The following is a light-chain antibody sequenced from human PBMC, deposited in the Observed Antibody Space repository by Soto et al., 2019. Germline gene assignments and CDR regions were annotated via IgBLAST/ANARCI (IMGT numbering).Light chain of an antibody. CDR1: QSVSRNY. CDR2: GAS. J-gene: IGKJ1*01. Sequence: DIVLTQSPGTLSLSPGERATLSCRASQSVSRNYLAWYQHKPGQAPTLLIYGASRRTPGIPDRFSGRGSGTDFTLTISGLEPEDFAVYYCQQYGDSPRTFGQGTKVEIK. CDR3: QQYGDSPRT. V-gene: IGKV3-20*01.